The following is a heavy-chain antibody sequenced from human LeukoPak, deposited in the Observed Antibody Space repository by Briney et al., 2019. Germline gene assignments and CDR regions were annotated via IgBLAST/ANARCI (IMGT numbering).Heavy chain of an antibody. CDR3: AKDGAATLTSVDY. D-gene: IGHD4-17*01. Sequence: GGSQRLSCAASGFTFSGYALTWVRQAPGKGLEWVSTIGYSGADTYYADSVKGRFTISRDNSKNTLYLQMNSLRAEDTAAYFCAKDGAATLTSVDYWGQGTLVTVSS. V-gene: IGHV3-23*01. J-gene: IGHJ4*02. CDR1: GFTFSGYA. CDR2: IGYSGADT.